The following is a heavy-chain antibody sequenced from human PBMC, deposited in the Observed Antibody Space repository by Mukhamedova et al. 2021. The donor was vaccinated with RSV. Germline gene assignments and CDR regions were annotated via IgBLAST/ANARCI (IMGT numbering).Heavy chain of an antibody. J-gene: IGHJ4*02. CDR2: ISGDGDIT. CDR3: AKDSGFLINYLDN. V-gene: IGHV3-23*01. D-gene: IGHD2/OR15-2a*01. Sequence: WGRQAPGKGLEWVSGISGDGDITYYADSVKGRFTVSRDNSRNTLFMQVNSLRAEDTAVYYCAKDSGFLINYLDNWGQGTLMTGSS.